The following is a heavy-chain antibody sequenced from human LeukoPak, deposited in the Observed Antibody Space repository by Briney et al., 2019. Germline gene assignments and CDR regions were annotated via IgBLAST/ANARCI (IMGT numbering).Heavy chain of an antibody. CDR1: GESFSGYY. D-gene: IGHD2-15*01. J-gene: IGHJ4*02. V-gene: IGHV4-34*01. CDR3: ANLHELAYCSGGSCYRDY. Sequence: ASETLSLTCAVYGESFSGYYWSWIRQPPGKGLEWIGEINHSGSTNYNPSLKSRVTISVDTSKNQFSLKLSSVTAADTAVYYCANLHELAYCSGGSCYRDYWGQGTLVTVSS. CDR2: INHSGST.